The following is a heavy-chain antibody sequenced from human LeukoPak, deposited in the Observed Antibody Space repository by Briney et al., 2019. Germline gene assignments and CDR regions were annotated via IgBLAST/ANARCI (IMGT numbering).Heavy chain of an antibody. CDR1: GFTVSSIY. D-gene: IGHD3-22*01. V-gene: IGHV3-53*01. J-gene: IGHJ3*02. CDR2: IYGGGST. CDR3: AREYYDNSGGEDAFDI. Sequence: GGSLRLSFAASGFTVSSIYMSWFPQAPGNGLERVSVIYGGGSTFYADSVEGRFTISRDNFNNTLYLQMNSLRAEDTDMYYCAREYYDNSGGEDAFDIWGPGTMVTVSS.